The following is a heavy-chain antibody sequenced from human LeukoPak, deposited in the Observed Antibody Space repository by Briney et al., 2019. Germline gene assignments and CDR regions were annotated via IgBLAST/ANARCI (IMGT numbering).Heavy chain of an antibody. CDR2: IRNDGTNK. V-gene: IGHV3-30*02. J-gene: IGHJ6*03. CDR1: GFTLSTYA. Sequence: GGSLRLSCATSGFTLSTYAMHWVRQAPGKGLEWVASIRNDGTNKNHVDSVKGRFTISRDNSKNTLFLQMDSLRPEDTAIYYCAKSWSGYYHYYMDVWGKGTTVTVSS. CDR3: AKSWSGYYHYYMDV. D-gene: IGHD3-3*01.